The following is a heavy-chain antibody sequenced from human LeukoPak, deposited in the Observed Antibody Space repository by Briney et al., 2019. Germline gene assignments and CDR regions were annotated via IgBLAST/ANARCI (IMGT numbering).Heavy chain of an antibody. V-gene: IGHV1-2*02. CDR1: GYTFTGYY. J-gene: IGHJ4*02. Sequence: ASVKVPCKASGYTFTGYYMHWVRQAPGQGLEWMGWINPNSGGTNYAQKFQGRVTMTRDTSISTAYMELSRLRSDDTAVYYCARSDRIAGSYFDYWGQGTLVTVSS. CDR3: ARSDRIAGSYFDY. D-gene: IGHD6-13*01. CDR2: INPNSGGT.